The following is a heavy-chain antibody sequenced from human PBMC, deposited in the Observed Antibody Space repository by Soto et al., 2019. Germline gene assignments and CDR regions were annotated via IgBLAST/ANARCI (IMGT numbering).Heavy chain of an antibody. CDR2: INSDGSST. J-gene: IGHJ4*02. CDR1: GFTFSSYW. D-gene: IGHD3-22*01. Sequence: EVQLVESGGGLVQPGGSPRLSCAASGFTFSSYWMHWVRQAPGKGLVWVSRINSDGSSTSYADSVKGRFTISRDNAKNTLYLQMNSLRAEDTAVYYCARGYPYYYDSSGYYYFDYWGQGTLVTVSS. CDR3: ARGYPYYYDSSGYYYFDY. V-gene: IGHV3-74*01.